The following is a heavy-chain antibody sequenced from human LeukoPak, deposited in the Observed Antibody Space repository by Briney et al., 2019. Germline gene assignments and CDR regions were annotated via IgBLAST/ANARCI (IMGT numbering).Heavy chain of an antibody. J-gene: IGHJ4*02. V-gene: IGHV3-21*01. D-gene: IGHD4-17*01. CDR3: VREGHDYGDYGDYAGDRSRDLGYFDY. CDR1: GFTFSSYS. Sequence: GGSLRLSCAASGFTFSSYSMNWVRQAPGKGLEWVSSISSSSSYIYYADSVKGRFTISRDNAKNSLYLQMNSLRAEDTAVYYCVREGHDYGDYGDYAGDRSRDLGYFDYWGQGTLVTVSS. CDR2: ISSSSSYI.